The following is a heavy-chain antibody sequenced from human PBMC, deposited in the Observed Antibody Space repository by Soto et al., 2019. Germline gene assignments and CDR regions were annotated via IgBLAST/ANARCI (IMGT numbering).Heavy chain of an antibody. J-gene: IGHJ4*02. V-gene: IGHV3-33*01. CDR3: ARWNYYGSGSYYNSDY. Sequence: QVQLVESGGGVVQPGRSLRLSCAASGFTFSSYGMHWVRQAPGKGLEWVAVIWYDGSNKYYADSVKGRFTISRDNSKNTLYLQMNSLRAEDTAVYYCARWNYYGSGSYYNSDYWGQGTLVTVSS. CDR2: IWYDGSNK. CDR1: GFTFSSYG. D-gene: IGHD3-10*01.